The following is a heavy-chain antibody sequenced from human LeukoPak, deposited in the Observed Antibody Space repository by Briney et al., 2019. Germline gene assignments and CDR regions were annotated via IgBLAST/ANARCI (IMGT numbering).Heavy chain of an antibody. CDR1: GYTFTGYY. CDR3: ARVRWNDLDPWFDP. V-gene: IGHV1-2*02. D-gene: IGHD1-1*01. Sequence: GASVKVSCKASGYTFTGYYMHWVRQAPGQGLEWTGWINPNSGGTNYAQKFQGRVTMTRDTSISTAYMELSRLRSDDTAVYYCARVRWNDLDPWFDPWGQGTLVTVSS. CDR2: INPNSGGT. J-gene: IGHJ5*02.